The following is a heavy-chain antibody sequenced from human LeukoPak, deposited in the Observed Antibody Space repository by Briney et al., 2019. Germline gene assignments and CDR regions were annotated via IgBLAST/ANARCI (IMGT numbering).Heavy chain of an antibody. V-gene: IGHV6-1*01. CDR1: GDSVSTNSAA. Sequence: SQTLSLTCAISGDSVSTNSAAWNWIRQSPSRGLEWLGRTYYRSKWYNDYAVSVKSRITINPETFKNQFSLQLNSVTPEDTAVYYCARDFGARGIVGATTSFFDYWGQGTLVTVSS. CDR2: TYYRSKWYN. CDR3: ARDFGARGIVGATTSFFDY. J-gene: IGHJ4*02. D-gene: IGHD1-26*01.